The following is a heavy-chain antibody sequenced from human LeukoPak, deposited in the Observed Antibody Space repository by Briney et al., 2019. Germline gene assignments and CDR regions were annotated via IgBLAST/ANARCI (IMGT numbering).Heavy chain of an antibody. D-gene: IGHD6-6*01. CDR1: GYSFTNYW. CDR3: VRRGYSRSSPWVDP. Sequence: GESLKISCKGSGYSFTNYWIGWVRQMPGKGLEWMGIIYPGDSDTRYSPSFQGQVTISADKSISTAYLQWSSLKASDTAMYYCVRRGYSRSSPWVDPWGREPWSASPQ. J-gene: IGHJ5*02. CDR2: IYPGDSDT. V-gene: IGHV5-51*01.